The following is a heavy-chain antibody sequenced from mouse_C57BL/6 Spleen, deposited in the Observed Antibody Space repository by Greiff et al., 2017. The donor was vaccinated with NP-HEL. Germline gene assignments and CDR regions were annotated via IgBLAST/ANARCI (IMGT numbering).Heavy chain of an antibody. V-gene: IGHV1-52*01. D-gene: IGHD2-2*01. Sequence: QVQLQQPGAELVRPGSSVKLSCKASGYTFTSYWMHWVKQRPIQGLEWIGNIDPSDSETHYNQKFKDKATLTVDKSSSTAYMQLSSLTSEDSAVYYCAREGDYGSWFAYWGQGTLVTVSA. CDR3: AREGDYGSWFAY. J-gene: IGHJ3*01. CDR1: GYTFTSYW. CDR2: IDPSDSET.